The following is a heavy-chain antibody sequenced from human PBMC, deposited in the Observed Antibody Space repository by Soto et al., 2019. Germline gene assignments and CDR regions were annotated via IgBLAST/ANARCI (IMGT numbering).Heavy chain of an antibody. CDR3: ARSSGTSYSWFAP. CDR2: ISAYNGDS. D-gene: IGHD1-26*01. CDR1: GYAFSTYG. J-gene: IGHJ5*02. Sequence: QVQLVQSATEVKKPGASVKVSCKSSGYAFSTYGISWVRQAPGQGLEWMAWISAYNGDSNCAQHLQDRVTLTTGTSTSTAYMELRSLISDDTAVYFCARSSGTSYSWFAPWGQGTLVIVSP. V-gene: IGHV1-18*01.